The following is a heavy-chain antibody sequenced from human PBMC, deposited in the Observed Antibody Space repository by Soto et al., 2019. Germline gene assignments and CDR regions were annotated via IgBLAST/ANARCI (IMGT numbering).Heavy chain of an antibody. CDR2: IYYSGNT. D-gene: IGHD6-13*01. CDR3: ATHRGAAAGPYYFDY. V-gene: IGHV4-39*01. CDR1: GGSISSSSYY. J-gene: IGHJ4*02. Sequence: SETLSLTCTVSGGSISSSSYYWGWIRQPPGKGLEWIGSIYYSGNTFHNPSLKSRVTISVDTSKNQFSLKLSSVTAADTAVYYCATHRGAAAGPYYFDYWGPGALVTVSS.